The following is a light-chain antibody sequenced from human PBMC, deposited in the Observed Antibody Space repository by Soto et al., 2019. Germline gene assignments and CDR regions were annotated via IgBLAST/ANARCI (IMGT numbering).Light chain of an antibody. CDR1: SSNIGAGYD. CDR3: QSYENSLSAWV. J-gene: IGLJ3*02. CDR2: GNN. Sequence: QSVLTQPPSVSGAPGQRVTISCTGSSSNIGAGYDVHWYQQLPGTAPKLLIYGNNNRPSGVPDRFSGSKSGTSASLAITGLQAEDEGDYYCQSYENSLSAWVFGGGTKLTVL. V-gene: IGLV1-40*01.